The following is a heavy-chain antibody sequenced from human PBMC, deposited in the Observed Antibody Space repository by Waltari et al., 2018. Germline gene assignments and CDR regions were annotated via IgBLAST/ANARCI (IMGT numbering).Heavy chain of an antibody. CDR1: GGSLTAYY. V-gene: IGHV4-34*02. Sequence: QVQLQQWGAGLVKPSETLSLTCAVSGGSLTAYYWTWIRQPPGKGLEWIGQTNEYGSTQYTPSLRGRVSISRDTSTNKIFLDLTSVTAADTAVYYCARGPPDGFHIWDQGTVVTVSS. CDR2: TNEYGST. J-gene: IGHJ3*02. CDR3: ARGPPDGFHI.